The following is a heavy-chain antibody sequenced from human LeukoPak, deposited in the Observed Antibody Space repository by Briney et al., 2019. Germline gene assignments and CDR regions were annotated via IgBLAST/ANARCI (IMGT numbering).Heavy chain of an antibody. D-gene: IGHD3-22*01. J-gene: IGHJ4*02. V-gene: IGHV1-2*02. Sequence: GASVKVSCKASGYTFTGYYMHWVRQAPGQGLEWMGWINPNSGGTNYAQKFQGRVTMTRDTSISTAYMELSRLRSDDTAVYYCARRAKNVIHYYDSSGYIDYWGQGTLVTVSS. CDR1: GYTFTGYY. CDR2: INPNSGGT. CDR3: ARRAKNVIHYYDSSGYIDY.